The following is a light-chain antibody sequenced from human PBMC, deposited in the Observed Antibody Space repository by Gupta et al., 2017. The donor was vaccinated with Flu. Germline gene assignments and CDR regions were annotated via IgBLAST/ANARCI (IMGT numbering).Light chain of an antibody. Sequence: ERATLSCRASQNVSSSYLAWYQQKPGQAPRLLIYGASSRATGIPDRFSGSGSGTDFTLTISRLEPEDFAVYYCQQYGSSSYTFGQGTKLEIK. CDR1: QNVSSSY. CDR2: GAS. CDR3: QQYGSSSYT. V-gene: IGKV3-20*01. J-gene: IGKJ2*01.